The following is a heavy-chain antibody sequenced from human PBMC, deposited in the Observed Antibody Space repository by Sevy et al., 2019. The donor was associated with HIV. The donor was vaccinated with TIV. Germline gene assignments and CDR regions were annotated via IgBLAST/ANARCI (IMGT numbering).Heavy chain of an antibody. V-gene: IGHV3-30-3*01. CDR2: ISYDGSNK. CDR3: GRDSALLWLGEHFDAFDI. D-gene: IGHD3-10*01. Sequence: GGSLRLSCAASGFTFSSYAMHWVRQAPGKGLGWVAVISYDGSNKYYADSVKGRFTISRDNSKNTLYLQMNSLRAEDTAVYYCGRDSALLWLGEHFDAFDIWGQGTMVTISS. CDR1: GFTFSSYA. J-gene: IGHJ3*02.